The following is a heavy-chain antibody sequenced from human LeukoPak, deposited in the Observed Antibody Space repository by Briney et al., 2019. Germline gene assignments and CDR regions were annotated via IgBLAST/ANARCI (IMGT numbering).Heavy chain of an antibody. CDR2: IYHSGST. J-gene: IGHJ4*02. D-gene: IGHD3-22*01. Sequence: SETLSLTCTVSGYSLSSGYYWGWIRQPPGKGLEWIGTIYHSGSTHYNPSLKSRVTISVDTSKNQFSLNLSSVTAADTAVYYCARVYYDSSGTYYFDYWGQGTLVTVSS. V-gene: IGHV4-38-2*02. CDR3: ARVYYDSSGTYYFDY. CDR1: GYSLSSGYY.